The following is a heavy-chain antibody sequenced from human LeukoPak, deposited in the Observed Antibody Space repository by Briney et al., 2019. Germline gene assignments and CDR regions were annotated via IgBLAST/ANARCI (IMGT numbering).Heavy chain of an antibody. V-gene: IGHV4-61*01. CDR2: IYYSGST. CDR3: ARDGGYSHGYPPHFDY. D-gene: IGHD5-18*01. Sequence: SETLSLTCTVSGGSVSSGSYYWSWIRQPPGKGLEWIAYIYYSGSTDYNPSLKSRVTISVDTSKNQFSLKLSSVTAADTAVYYCARDGGYSHGYPPHFDYWGQGTLVTVSS. J-gene: IGHJ4*02. CDR1: GGSVSSGSYY.